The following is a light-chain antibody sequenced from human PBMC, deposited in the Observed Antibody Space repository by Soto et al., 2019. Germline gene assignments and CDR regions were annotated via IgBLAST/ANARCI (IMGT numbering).Light chain of an antibody. V-gene: IGLV2-14*03. CDR2: DVN. CDR3: SSYTSSSTYVV. Sequence: QSALTQPASLSGSPRQSITISCTGSSSDVGGYDYVSWYQQHPGKAPKLIIYDVNNRPSGVSNRFSGSKSGNTASLTISGLQAEDDADYHCSSYTSSSTYVVFGGGTKVTVL. J-gene: IGLJ2*01. CDR1: SSDVGGYDY.